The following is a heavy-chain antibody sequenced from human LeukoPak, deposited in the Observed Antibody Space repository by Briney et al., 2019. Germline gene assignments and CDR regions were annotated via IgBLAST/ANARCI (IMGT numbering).Heavy chain of an antibody. CDR1: GFIFSSYG. V-gene: IGHV3-30*02. J-gene: IGHJ6*03. CDR3: AKDSAFYYIDV. D-gene: IGHD3-10*01. CDR2: IRYNGNNQ. Sequence: GGSLRLSCAASGFIFSSYGMNWVRQAPGKGLEWVAYIRYNGNNQYYADSVKGRFTISRDNSKNTLYLQMNSLKGDDTAVYYCAKDSAFYYIDVWGKGTTVIISS.